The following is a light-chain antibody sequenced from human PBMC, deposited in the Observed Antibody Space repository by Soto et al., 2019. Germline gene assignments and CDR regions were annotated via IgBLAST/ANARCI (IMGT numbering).Light chain of an antibody. CDR3: QQHNKWPPL. CDR1: QSVGSN. CDR2: GAS. V-gene: IGKV3-15*01. Sequence: EMVMTQSPVTLSVSPGERATLSCRASQSVGSNLAWYQQKPGQAPRLLIYGASTRATDIPDRFSGSGSGTEFTLTISSLQSEDFAVYYCQQHNKWPPLFVPGTKVDIK. J-gene: IGKJ3*01.